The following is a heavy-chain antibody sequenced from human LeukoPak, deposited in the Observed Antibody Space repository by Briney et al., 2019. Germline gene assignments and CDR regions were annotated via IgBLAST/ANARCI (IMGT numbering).Heavy chain of an antibody. CDR3: ARRPYCGGDCYSLDGFDM. Sequence: PEGSLRLSCAASGFTFSSYTMIWVRQAPGKGLEWVSSISSTSSTKFYADSVKGRFTISRDNGKNSLYLQLNSLRAEDTAVYYCARRPYCGGDCYSLDGFDMWGQGTMVTVSS. J-gene: IGHJ3*02. CDR2: ISSTSSTK. V-gene: IGHV3-48*01. D-gene: IGHD2-21*02. CDR1: GFTFSSYT.